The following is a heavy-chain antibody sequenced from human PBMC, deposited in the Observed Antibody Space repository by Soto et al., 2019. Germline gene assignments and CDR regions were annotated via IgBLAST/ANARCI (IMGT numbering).Heavy chain of an antibody. V-gene: IGHV1-69*01. CDR2: IIPIFGTA. D-gene: IGHD6-6*01. CDR1: GGTFSSYA. Sequence: QVQLVQSGAEVKKPGSSVKVSCKASGGTFSSYAISWVRQAPGQGLEWMGGIIPIFGTANYAQKFQGRVTITADESTSTAYMELSSLRSEDTAVYYCASGWVRSIAARPPGSFFDYWGQGTLVTVSP. CDR3: ASGWVRSIAARPPGSFFDY. J-gene: IGHJ4*02.